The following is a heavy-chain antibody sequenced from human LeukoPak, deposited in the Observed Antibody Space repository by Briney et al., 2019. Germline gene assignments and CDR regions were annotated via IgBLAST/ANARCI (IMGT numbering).Heavy chain of an antibody. Sequence: PGGSLRLSCAASGFTFSNAWMSWVRQAPGKGLEWVGRIKSKTNGGTIDYAAPVKGRFTISRDDSKNTLYLQMNSLKSEYTAVYYCTYSPDSFFDSWGRGTLVTVSS. V-gene: IGHV3-15*05. CDR2: IKSKTNGGTI. J-gene: IGHJ4*02. CDR3: TYSPDSFFDS. D-gene: IGHD2-15*01. CDR1: GFTFSNAW.